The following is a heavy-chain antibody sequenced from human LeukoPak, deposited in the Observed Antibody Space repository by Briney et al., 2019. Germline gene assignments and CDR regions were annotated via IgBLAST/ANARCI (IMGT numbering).Heavy chain of an antibody. CDR1: GGSISSYY. CDR3: ARHRYYYDSSGYTYYFDY. D-gene: IGHD3-22*01. V-gene: IGHV4-59*08. J-gene: IGHJ4*02. Sequence: SETLSLTCTVSGGSISSYYGSWIRQPPGKGREWSGYIYYSGSTNYNPPLKSRVTISVDPYKNQFSLKLSSVTAADTAVYYCARHRYYYDSSGYTYYFDYWGKGTLVTVSS. CDR2: IYYSGST.